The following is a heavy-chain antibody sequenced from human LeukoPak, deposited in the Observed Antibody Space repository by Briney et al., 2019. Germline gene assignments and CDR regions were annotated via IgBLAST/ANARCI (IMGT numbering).Heavy chain of an antibody. J-gene: IGHJ4*02. CDR2: IYYSGST. V-gene: IGHV4-59*01. CDR1: GGSISSYC. Sequence: PSETLSLTCTVSGGSISSYCWSWIRQPPGKGLEWIGYIYYSGSTNYNPSLKSRVTISVDTSKNQFSLKLSSVTAADTAVYYCARGGYYDSSGLPDYWGQGTLVTVSS. CDR3: ARGGYYDSSGLPDY. D-gene: IGHD3-22*01.